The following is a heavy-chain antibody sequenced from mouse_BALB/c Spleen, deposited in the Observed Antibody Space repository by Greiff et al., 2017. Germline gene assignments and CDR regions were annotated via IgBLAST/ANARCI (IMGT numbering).Heavy chain of an antibody. CDR1: GYTFTSYV. Sequence: VQLQQSGPELVKPGASVKMSCKASGYTFTSYVMHWVKQKPGQGLEWIGYINPYNDGTKYNEKFKVKATLTSDKSSSTAYMELSSLTSEDSAVYYCARTTARVCFDYWGQGTTLTVSS. CDR2: INPYNDGT. V-gene: IGHV1-14*01. D-gene: IGHD1-2*01. J-gene: IGHJ2*01. CDR3: ARTTARVCFDY.